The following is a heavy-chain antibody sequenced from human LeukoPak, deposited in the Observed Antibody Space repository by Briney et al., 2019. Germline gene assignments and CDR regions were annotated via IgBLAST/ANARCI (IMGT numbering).Heavy chain of an antibody. CDR2: VSWNSGSI. CDR1: GFTFEDYA. V-gene: IGHV3-9*01. CDR3: AKDKGVHPRSAFDI. J-gene: IGHJ3*02. Sequence: GRSLRLSCAASGFTFEDYAMHWVRQAPGKGLEWVSGVSWNSGSIGYADSVKGRFTLFRDNAKKSLYLQMNSLRPEDTALYYCAKDKGVHPRSAFDIWGQGTMVTVSS.